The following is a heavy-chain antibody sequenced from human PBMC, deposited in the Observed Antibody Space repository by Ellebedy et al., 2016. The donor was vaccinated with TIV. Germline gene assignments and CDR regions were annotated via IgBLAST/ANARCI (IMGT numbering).Heavy chain of an antibody. V-gene: IGHV3-23*01. CDR3: AKDQVAGDGRLVFDM. Sequence: GESLKISCTASGFNLSPFAMGWVRQTPGKGLEWVSGIYGNGGGISYSDSVKGRFTISRDNSKNTLYLHMNSLRVEDTATYYCAKDQVAGDGRLVFDMWGQGTKVTVSS. D-gene: IGHD5-24*01. J-gene: IGHJ3*02. CDR2: IYGNGGGI. CDR1: GFNLSPFA.